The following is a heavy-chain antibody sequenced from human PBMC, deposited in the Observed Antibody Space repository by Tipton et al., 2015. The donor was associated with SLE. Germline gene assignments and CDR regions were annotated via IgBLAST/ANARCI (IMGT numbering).Heavy chain of an antibody. Sequence: RSLRLSCAASGFTFSSYAMHWVRQAPGKGLEWVAVISYDGSNKYYADSVKGRFTISRDNSKNTLYLQMNSLRAEDTAVYYCARERDHDFWSGSPFDIWGQGTMVTVSS. CDR3: ARERDHDFWSGSPFDI. CDR1: GFTFSSYA. V-gene: IGHV3-30-3*01. D-gene: IGHD3-3*01. J-gene: IGHJ3*02. CDR2: ISYDGSNK.